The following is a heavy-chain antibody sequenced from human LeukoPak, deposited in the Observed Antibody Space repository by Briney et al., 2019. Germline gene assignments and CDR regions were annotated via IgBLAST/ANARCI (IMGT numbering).Heavy chain of an antibody. CDR2: IYTSGST. CDR1: GGSISSYY. V-gene: IGHV4-4*07. J-gene: IGHJ5*02. Sequence: PSETLSLTCTVSGGSISSYYWSWIRRPAGKGLEWIGRIYTSGSTNCNPSLKSRVTISIDKSKNQFSLKLSSVTAADTAVYYCARGANGWLDPWGQGTLVTVSS. D-gene: IGHD2-8*01. CDR3: ARGANGWLDP.